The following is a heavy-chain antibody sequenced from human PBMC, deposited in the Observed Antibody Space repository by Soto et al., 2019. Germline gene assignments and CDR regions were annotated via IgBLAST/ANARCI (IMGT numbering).Heavy chain of an antibody. CDR3: ARSPSTYYDFWSGYPVSPYYFDY. CDR1: GGSISSGGYS. J-gene: IGHJ4*02. CDR2: IYYSGST. Sequence: SETLSLTCTVSGGSISSGGYSWSWIRQHPGKGLEWIGYIYYSGSTYYNPSLKSRVTISVDTSKNQFSLKLSSVTAADTAVYYCARSPSTYYDFWSGYPVSPYYFDYWGQGTLVTVSS. D-gene: IGHD3-3*01. V-gene: IGHV4-31*03.